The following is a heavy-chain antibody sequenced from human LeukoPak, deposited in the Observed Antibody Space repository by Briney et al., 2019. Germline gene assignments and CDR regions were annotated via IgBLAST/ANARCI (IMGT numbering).Heavy chain of an antibody. D-gene: IGHD3-10*01. J-gene: IGHJ5*02. CDR2: FDPEDGET. CDR3: AREGRGYYGSGSFSLFDP. CDR1: GYTLTELS. V-gene: IGHV1-24*01. Sequence: ASVKVSCKVSGYTLTELSMHCVRQAPGKGLEWMGGFDPEDGETIYAQKFQGRVTMTEDTSTDTAYMELSSLRSEDTAVYYCAREGRGYYGSGSFSLFDPWGQGTLVTVPS.